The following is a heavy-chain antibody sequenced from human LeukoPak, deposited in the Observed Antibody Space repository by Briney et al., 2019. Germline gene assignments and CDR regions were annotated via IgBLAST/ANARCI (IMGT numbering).Heavy chain of an antibody. CDR3: AKTPGPSESYFFSLNYYYFDY. J-gene: IGHJ4*02. D-gene: IGHD1-26*01. V-gene: IGHV1-2*02. CDR2: IYPNSAGT. CDR1: GYTFTDYY. Sequence: ASVKVSCKASGYTFTDYYMHWVRQAPGQGLEWMGWIYPNSAGTKYAHKFQGRVSMTRDTSISTAYMELSRLRSDDTAVYYCAKTPGPSESYFFSLNYYYFDYWGQGTLVTVSS.